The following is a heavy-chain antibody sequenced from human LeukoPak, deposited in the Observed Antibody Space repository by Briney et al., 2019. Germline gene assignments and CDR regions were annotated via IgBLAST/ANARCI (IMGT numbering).Heavy chain of an antibody. CDR1: GYXFTHYW. V-gene: IGHV5-51*01. CDR2: IYPGDSVT. D-gene: IGHD5-12*01. J-gene: IGHJ4*02. CDR3: ARQDGGGLYYFDY. Sequence: GESLKISCNGSGYXFTHYWIAWVRQMPGKGPEWMGTIYPGDSVTRYSPSFQGQVTISADKSITTAYLQSSSLKASDTAIYYCARQDGGGLYYFDYWGQGTLVTVSS.